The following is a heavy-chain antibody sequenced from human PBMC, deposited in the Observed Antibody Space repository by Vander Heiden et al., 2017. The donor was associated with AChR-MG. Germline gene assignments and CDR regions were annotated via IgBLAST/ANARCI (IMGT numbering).Heavy chain of an antibody. Sequence: QLQLQESGPGLVKPSETLSLTCTVSGGSISSSSYYWGWIRQPPGKGLEWIGSIYYSGSTYYNPSLKSRVTISVDTSKNQFSLKLSSVTAAETAVYYCARSIVLRFLEWLSGNDAFDIWGQGTMVTVSS. CDR3: ARSIVLRFLEWLSGNDAFDI. V-gene: IGHV4-39*01. CDR1: GGSISSSSYY. CDR2: IYYSGST. J-gene: IGHJ3*02. D-gene: IGHD3-3*01.